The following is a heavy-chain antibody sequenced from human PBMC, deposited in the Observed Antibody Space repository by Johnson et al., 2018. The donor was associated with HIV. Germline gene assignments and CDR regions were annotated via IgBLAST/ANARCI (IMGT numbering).Heavy chain of an antibody. Sequence: EVQLVESGGGLVKPGGSLRLSCAASGFTVSSNYMNWVRQAPGKGLEWVSVIYSGGSTYYADSVKGRFTISRDNAKNSLYLQMNSLRAEYTALYYCARDGGGSRGAFDIWGQGTMLTVSS. D-gene: IGHD2-15*01. CDR1: GFTVSSNY. CDR3: ARDGGGSRGAFDI. J-gene: IGHJ3*02. V-gene: IGHV3-53*01. CDR2: IYSGGST.